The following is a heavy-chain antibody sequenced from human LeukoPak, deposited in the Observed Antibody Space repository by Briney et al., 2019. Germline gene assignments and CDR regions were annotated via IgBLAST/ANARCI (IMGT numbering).Heavy chain of an antibody. D-gene: IGHD3-3*01. J-gene: IGHJ4*02. V-gene: IGHV3-23*01. CDR3: AKGAYYAD. Sequence: ETLSLTCTVSGGSISSYYWSWIRQPPGKGLEWVSAISGSGGDRYYADSVKGRFTSSRDNSKNTLYLQMNSLRAEDTAVYYCAKGAYYADWGQGTLVTVSS. CDR2: ISGSGGDR. CDR1: GGSISSYY.